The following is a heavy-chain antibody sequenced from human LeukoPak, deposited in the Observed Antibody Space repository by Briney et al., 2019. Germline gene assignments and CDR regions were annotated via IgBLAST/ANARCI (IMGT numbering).Heavy chain of an antibody. J-gene: IGHJ6*02. Sequence: PGGSLRLSCAASGFTFSSYAMSWVRQAPGKGLEWVSTISGSGDNTYSADSVKGRFTISRDNSKNTLYLQMISLRAEDTAVYYCAKVMTTVNPYYYGMDVWGQGTTVTVSS. V-gene: IGHV3-23*01. D-gene: IGHD4-17*01. CDR2: ISGSGDNT. CDR1: GFTFSSYA. CDR3: AKVMTTVNPYYYGMDV.